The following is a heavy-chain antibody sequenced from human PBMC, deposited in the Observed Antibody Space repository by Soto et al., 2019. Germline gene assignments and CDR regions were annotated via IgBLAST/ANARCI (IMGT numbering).Heavy chain of an antibody. D-gene: IGHD1-26*01. Sequence: PGGSLRLSCAASGFSVSSSHMNWVRQAPGKGPEWVSVIYSGGSTYYAVSVKGRFTISRDNSKNTVYLQMNSLRAEDTAVYYCARDRYPFDYWGQGTLVTVSS. CDR1: GFSVSSSH. CDR3: ARDRYPFDY. CDR2: IYSGGST. J-gene: IGHJ4*02. V-gene: IGHV3-53*01.